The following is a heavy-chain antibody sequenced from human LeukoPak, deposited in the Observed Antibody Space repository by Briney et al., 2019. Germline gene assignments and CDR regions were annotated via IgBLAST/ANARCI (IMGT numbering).Heavy chain of an antibody. CDR3: ARSETYYYYYMDV. CDR1: GGSISSYY. D-gene: IGHD1-14*01. J-gene: IGHJ6*03. V-gene: IGHV4-59*01. Sequence: SETLSLTCTVSGGSISSYYWSWIRQPPGKGLEWIGYIYYSGSTNYNPSLKSRVTISVDTSKNQFSLKLSSVTAADTAVYYCARSETYYYYYMDVWAKGPRSPSP. CDR2: IYYSGST.